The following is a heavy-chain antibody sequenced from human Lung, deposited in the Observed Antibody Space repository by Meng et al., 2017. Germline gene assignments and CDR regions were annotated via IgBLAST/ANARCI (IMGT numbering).Heavy chain of an antibody. D-gene: IGHD1-26*01. CDR3: ARGLRSASGSYAFDY. CDR2: INPNSGGT. V-gene: IGHV1-2*02. CDR1: GYTFTDYY. Sequence: ASVKVSCQASGYTFTDYYMHWVRQAPGQGLEWMGWINPNSGGTNYAQKFQGRVTMTRDTSISTAYMELNRLRSDDTAVYYCARGLRSASGSYAFDYWGQGTLVTGSS. J-gene: IGHJ4*03.